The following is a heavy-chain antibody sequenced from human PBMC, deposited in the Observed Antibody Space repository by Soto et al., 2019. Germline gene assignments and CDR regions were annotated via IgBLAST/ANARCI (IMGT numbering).Heavy chain of an antibody. V-gene: IGHV4-4*02. CDR3: ARDGYSSSFLDYSYGMDV. CDR1: GGSISSSNW. CDR2: IYHSGST. Sequence: SETLSLTCAVSGGSISSSNWWSWVRQPPGKGVEWIGEIYHSGSTNYNPSLKSRVTISVDKSKNQFSMKLSSVTAADTAVYYCARDGYSSSFLDYSYGMDVWGQGTTVTVSS. D-gene: IGHD6-6*01. J-gene: IGHJ6*02.